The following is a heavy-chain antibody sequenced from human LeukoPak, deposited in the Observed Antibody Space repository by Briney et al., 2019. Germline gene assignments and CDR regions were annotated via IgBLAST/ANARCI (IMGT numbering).Heavy chain of an antibody. CDR3: ARRGCNGGSCYGY. J-gene: IGHJ4*02. CDR1: GYSFSNDW. V-gene: IGHV5-51*07. Sequence: GESLKISCKGSGYSFSNDWIGWVHQMPGKGLEWMGIIYPGDSDTRYSPSFQGQVTISADKSISTAYLQWSSLEASDTAMYYCARRGCNGGSCYGYWGQGTLVTVSS. CDR2: IYPGDSDT. D-gene: IGHD2-15*01.